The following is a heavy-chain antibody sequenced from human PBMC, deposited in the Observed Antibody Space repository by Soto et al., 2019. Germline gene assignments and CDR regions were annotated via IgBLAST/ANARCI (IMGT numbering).Heavy chain of an antibody. CDR2: ISAYNGNT. D-gene: IGHD3-16*02. V-gene: IGHV1-18*01. J-gene: IGHJ4*02. Sequence: QVQLVQSGAEVKKPGASVKVSCKASGYTFTSYGISWVRQAPGQGLEWMGWISAYNGNTNYAQKLQGRVTMTTDTSTRTAYMELRSLRSDDTAGYYGTRHLGDHDYIWGSYRYALSNWGQGTLVTVSS. CDR3: TRHLGDHDYIWGSYRYALSN. CDR1: GYTFTSYG.